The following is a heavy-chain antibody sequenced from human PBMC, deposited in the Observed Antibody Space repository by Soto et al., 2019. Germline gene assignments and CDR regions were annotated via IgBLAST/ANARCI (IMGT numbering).Heavy chain of an antibody. CDR2: IYYSGST. Sequence: PSETLSLTCTVSGGSISSYYWSWIRQPPGKGLEWIGYIYYSGSTNYNPSLKSRVTISVDTSKNQFSLKLSSVTAADTAVYYCARGAIRGNQQLDAFDIWGQGTMVTVSS. D-gene: IGHD6-13*01. V-gene: IGHV4-59*01. J-gene: IGHJ3*02. CDR1: GGSISSYY. CDR3: ARGAIRGNQQLDAFDI.